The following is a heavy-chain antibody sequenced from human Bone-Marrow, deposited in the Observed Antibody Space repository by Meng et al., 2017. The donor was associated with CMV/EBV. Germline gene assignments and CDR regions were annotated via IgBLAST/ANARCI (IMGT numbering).Heavy chain of an antibody. CDR3: ARGGPSYCGVDCLAWFDP. CDR1: GYTFTSYG. CDR2: IRVYNGDT. Sequence: ASVKVSCKASGYTFTSYGINWVRQAPGQGLEWMGWIRVYNGDTKYAQKFQGRVTMTTDTSTSTAYMELRSLRSDDTAVYYCARGGPSYCGVDCLAWFDPWGQGTLVTVSS. J-gene: IGHJ5*02. V-gene: IGHV1-18*01. D-gene: IGHD2-21*01.